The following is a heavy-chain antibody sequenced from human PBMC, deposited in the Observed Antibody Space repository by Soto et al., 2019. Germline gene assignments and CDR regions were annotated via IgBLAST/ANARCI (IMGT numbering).Heavy chain of an antibody. D-gene: IGHD3-3*01. CDR3: ARGSSTYYDFWSGPYSMDV. Sequence: GGSLRLSCAASGFTFSSYSMNWVRQAPGKGLEWVSYISSSSSTIYYADSVKGRFTISRDNAKNSLYLQMNSLRDEDTAVYYCARGSSTYYDFWSGPYSMDVWGQGTAVTVSS. CDR2: ISSSSSTI. V-gene: IGHV3-48*02. J-gene: IGHJ6*02. CDR1: GFTFSSYS.